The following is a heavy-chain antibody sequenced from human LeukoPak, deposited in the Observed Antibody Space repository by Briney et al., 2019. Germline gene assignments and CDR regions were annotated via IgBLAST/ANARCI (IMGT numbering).Heavy chain of an antibody. CDR2: INHSGST. Sequence: SETLSLTCAVYGGSYSGYYWSWIRQPPGKGLVWIGEINHSGSTNYNPSLKSRVTISVDTSKDQFSLKLSSVTAADTAVYYCARMNRRSGSYNWFDPWGQGTLVTVSS. CDR1: GGSYSGYY. D-gene: IGHD3-22*01. J-gene: IGHJ5*02. V-gene: IGHV4-34*01. CDR3: ARMNRRSGSYNWFDP.